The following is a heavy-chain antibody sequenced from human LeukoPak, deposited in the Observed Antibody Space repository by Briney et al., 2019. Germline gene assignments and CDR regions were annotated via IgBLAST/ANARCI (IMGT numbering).Heavy chain of an antibody. CDR2: LSDDGSNK. CDR3: ARDKTAGLDH. J-gene: IGHJ4*02. V-gene: IGHV3-30-3*01. CDR1: GFTFSSYA. D-gene: IGHD2-21*02. Sequence: GGSLRLSCAASGFTFSSYAMHWVRQAPGKGLEWVAVLSDDGSNKYYADSVKGRFTISRDNFKNTLYLQMNSLRAEDTAVYYYARDKTAGLDHWGQGTLVTVSS.